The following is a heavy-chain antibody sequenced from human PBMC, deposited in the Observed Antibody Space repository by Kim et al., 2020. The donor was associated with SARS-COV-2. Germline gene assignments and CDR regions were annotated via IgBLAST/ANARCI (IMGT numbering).Heavy chain of an antibody. V-gene: IGHV4-34*01. CDR2: INHSGST. D-gene: IGHD6-13*01. J-gene: IGHJ4*02. CDR3: ARGPGYSSSWYGRRYYFDY. Sequence: SETLSLTCAVYGGSFSGYYWSWIRQPPGKGLEWIGEINHSGSTNYNPSLKSRVTISVDTSKNQFSLKLSCVTAADTAVYYCARGPGYSSSWYGRRYYFDYWGQGTLVTVSS. CDR1: GGSFSGYY.